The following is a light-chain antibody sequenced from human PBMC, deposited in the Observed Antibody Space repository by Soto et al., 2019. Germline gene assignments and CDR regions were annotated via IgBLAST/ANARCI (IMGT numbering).Light chain of an antibody. CDR2: SAS. Sequence: EMVLTQSPGTLSLSPGERATLSCRASQSVRNDLVWYPQKPGQAPRVLIYSASNRATVLPARFSGSGSGTDFTLTTSSLEPEDFAVYYCQQRTNWPPTFGGGTKVEMK. CDR3: QQRTNWPPT. J-gene: IGKJ4*01. V-gene: IGKV3-11*01. CDR1: QSVRND.